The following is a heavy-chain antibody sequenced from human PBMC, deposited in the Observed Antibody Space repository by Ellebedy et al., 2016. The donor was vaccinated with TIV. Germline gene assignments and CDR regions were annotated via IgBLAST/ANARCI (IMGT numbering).Heavy chain of an antibody. D-gene: IGHD3-3*01. V-gene: IGHV4-4*07. CDR2: IYSVGTP. CDR1: GGSITSHY. J-gene: IGHJ5*02. Sequence: MPSETLSLTCTVSGGSITSHYWSWIRQSAGKGLEWIGRIYSVGTPNHNPSLESRVTMSVDTSRSQFSLRLTSVTAADTAVYYCASDPLRGIWESWGQGTLVTVSS. CDR3: ASDPLRGIWES.